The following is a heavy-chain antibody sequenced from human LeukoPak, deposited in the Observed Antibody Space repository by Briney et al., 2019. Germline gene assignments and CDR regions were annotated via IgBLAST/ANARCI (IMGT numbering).Heavy chain of an antibody. V-gene: IGHV4-4*07. D-gene: IGHD3-22*01. CDR2: IHTSGNT. CDR1: GVSISSYY. J-gene: IGHJ3*02. Sequence: SETLSLTCTVSGVSISSYYWSWIRQPAGKGLEWIGRIHTSGNTNYNPSLKSRVTMSVDTSKNQFSLKLSSVTAADTAVYYCARPGSGYSYDAFDIWGQGTMVTVSS. CDR3: ARPGSGYSYDAFDI.